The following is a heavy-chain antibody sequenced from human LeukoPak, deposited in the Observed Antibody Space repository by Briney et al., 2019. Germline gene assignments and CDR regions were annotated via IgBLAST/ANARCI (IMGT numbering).Heavy chain of an antibody. V-gene: IGHV1-69*04. D-gene: IGHD4-23*01. J-gene: IGHJ4*02. CDR2: IIPILGIA. CDR3: ARGGLDYGGNQPFDY. CDR1: GVIFSNFA. Sequence: ASVKVSCKASGVIFSNFAFNWVRQAPGHGLEWMGRIIPILGIANYAQKFQGRVTITADKSTSTAYMELSSLRSEDTAVYYCARGGLDYGGNQPFDYWGQGTLVTVSS.